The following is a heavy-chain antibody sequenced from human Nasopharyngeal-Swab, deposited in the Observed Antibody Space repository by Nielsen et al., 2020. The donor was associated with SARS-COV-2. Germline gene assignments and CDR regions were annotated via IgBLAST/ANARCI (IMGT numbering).Heavy chain of an antibody. CDR2: ISWNSGSI. Sequence: LRLSCAASGFTFDDYAMHWVRQAPGKGLEWVSGISWNSGSIGYADSVKGRFTISRDNAKNSLYLQMNSLRAEDTALYYCAKDKRVVTYYFDYWGQGTLVTVSS. J-gene: IGHJ4*02. D-gene: IGHD3-22*01. CDR3: AKDKRVVTYYFDY. V-gene: IGHV3-9*01. CDR1: GFTFDDYA.